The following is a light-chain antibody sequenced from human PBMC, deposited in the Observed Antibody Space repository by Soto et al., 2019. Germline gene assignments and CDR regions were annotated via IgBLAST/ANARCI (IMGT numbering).Light chain of an antibody. V-gene: IGKV3-11*01. CDR3: QQRSNWLT. J-gene: IGKJ4*01. CDR1: QSVSSY. Sequence: EIVFTQSPATLSLSPGERVTLSCRASQSVSSYLAWYQQKPGQAPRLLIYDASNRATGIPARFSGSGSGTDFTLTISSLEPEDFAVYYCQQRSNWLTFGGGTKVDIK. CDR2: DAS.